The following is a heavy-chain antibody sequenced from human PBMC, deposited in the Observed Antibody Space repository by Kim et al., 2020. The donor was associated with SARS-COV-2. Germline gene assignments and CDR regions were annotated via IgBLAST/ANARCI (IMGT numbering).Heavy chain of an antibody. Sequence: SPSYTPSLRSLVTRSVDTSKNQLSLTLSSVTAADTAVYYCARVNYDFWDYWGQGTLVTVSS. J-gene: IGHJ4*02. CDR2: SP. D-gene: IGHD3-3*01. V-gene: IGHV4-31*01. CDR3: ARVNYDFWDY.